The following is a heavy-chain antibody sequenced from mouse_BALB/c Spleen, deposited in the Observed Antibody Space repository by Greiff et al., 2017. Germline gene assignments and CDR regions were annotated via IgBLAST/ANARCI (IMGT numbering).Heavy chain of an antibody. CDR1: GYTFTDYN. Sequence: VQLKESGPELVKPGASVKISCKASGYTFTDYNMHWVKQSHGKSLEWIGYIYPYNGGTGYNQKFKSKATLTVDNSSSTAYMELRSLTSEDSAVYYCARDGNYLYAMDYWGQGTSVTVSS. J-gene: IGHJ4*01. CDR2: IYPYNGGT. V-gene: IGHV1S29*02. CDR3: ARDGNYLYAMDY. D-gene: IGHD2-1*01.